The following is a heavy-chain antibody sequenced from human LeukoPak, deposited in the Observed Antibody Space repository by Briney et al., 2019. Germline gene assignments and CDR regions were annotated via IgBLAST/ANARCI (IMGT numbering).Heavy chain of an antibody. CDR2: ISSSSSYI. Sequence: GRSLRLSCAASGFTFSSYAMHWVRQAPGKGLEWVSSISSSSSYIYYADSVKGRFTISRDNAKNSLYLQMNSLRAEDTAVYYCARDRGVDWQYFDYWGQGTLVTVSS. V-gene: IGHV3-21*01. D-gene: IGHD3-9*01. CDR1: GFTFSSYA. CDR3: ARDRGVDWQYFDY. J-gene: IGHJ4*02.